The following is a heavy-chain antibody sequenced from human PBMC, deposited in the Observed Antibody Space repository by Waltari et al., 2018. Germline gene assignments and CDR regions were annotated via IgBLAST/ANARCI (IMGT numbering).Heavy chain of an antibody. CDR2: IYHGGST. D-gene: IGHD2-2*01. Sequence: LQESGPGLVKPSGTLSLTCAVSGGSISSSNWWSWVRQPPGKGLEWIGEIYHGGSTNYNPSLKSRVTISVDKAKNQFSLKLISVTAADTAVYYCARKYCSSTSCYAPSFDYWGQGTLVTVSS. CDR1: GGSISSSNW. CDR3: ARKYCSSTSCYAPSFDY. J-gene: IGHJ4*02. V-gene: IGHV4-4*02.